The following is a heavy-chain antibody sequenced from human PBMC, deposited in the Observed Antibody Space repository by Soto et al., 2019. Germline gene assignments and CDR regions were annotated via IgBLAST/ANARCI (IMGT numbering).Heavy chain of an antibody. J-gene: IGHJ2*01. V-gene: IGHV5-51*03. Sequence: EVQLVQSGAEVKKPGESLRISCKGSGYSFTTYWIGWVRQMPGKGLEWMGMIYPGESETRYSQSFQGQVTMSADKSFNTAYLQWSSLKASDSAVYYCARYSGRAFWYFDLWGRGTLVTVSS. D-gene: IGHD6-13*01. CDR1: GYSFTTYW. CDR2: IYPGESET. CDR3: ARYSGRAFWYFDL.